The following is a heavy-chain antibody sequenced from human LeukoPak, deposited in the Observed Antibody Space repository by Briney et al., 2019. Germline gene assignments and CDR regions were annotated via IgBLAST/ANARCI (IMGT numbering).Heavy chain of an antibody. J-gene: IGHJ5*02. CDR3: ARDRVGGWYWLDP. Sequence: SETLSLTCTVSGGSISGYYWSWIRRPPGKGLEWIGYINNIGSTNYTPSLKTRVTVSVDTSRNQFSLRLTSVTAADTAVYYCARDRVGGWYWLDPWGQGILVTVSS. CDR1: GGSISGYY. CDR2: INNIGST. D-gene: IGHD6-19*01. V-gene: IGHV4-59*01.